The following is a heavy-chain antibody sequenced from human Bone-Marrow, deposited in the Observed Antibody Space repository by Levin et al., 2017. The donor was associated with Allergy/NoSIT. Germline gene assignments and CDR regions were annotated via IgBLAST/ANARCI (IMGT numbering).Heavy chain of an antibody. D-gene: IGHD2-2*01. CDR3: AKSSAYCSSTSCQYYGMDV. Sequence: GESLKISCAASTFSFSRYGMHWVRQAPGKGLEWVAVISEDGSKKYYADSVKGRFSISRDNSKDTLFLQMSSLRGEDTAVYFCAKSSAYCSSTSCQYYGMDVWGQGTTVTVSS. CDR2: ISEDGSKK. V-gene: IGHV3-30*18. J-gene: IGHJ6*02. CDR1: TFSFSRYG.